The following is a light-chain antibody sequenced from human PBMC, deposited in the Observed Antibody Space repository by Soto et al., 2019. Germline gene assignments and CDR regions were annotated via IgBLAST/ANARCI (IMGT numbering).Light chain of an antibody. Sequence: QSALTQPASVSGSPGQSITISCTGTSSDVGGYNYVSWYQHHPGKAPKLMIYDVGNRPSGVSNRFSGSKSGNTASLTISGLQAEDEADYYCSSYTGSSTVVFGGGTKLTVL. CDR3: SSYTGSSTVV. CDR1: SSDVGGYNY. V-gene: IGLV2-14*03. CDR2: DVG. J-gene: IGLJ2*01.